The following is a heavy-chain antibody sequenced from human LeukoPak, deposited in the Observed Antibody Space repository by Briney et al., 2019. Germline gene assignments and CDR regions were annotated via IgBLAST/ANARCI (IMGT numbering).Heavy chain of an antibody. CDR3: ARGDKQLVFNRNKGGFDP. D-gene: IGHD6-13*01. V-gene: IGHV3-30*04. Sequence: GGSLRLSCAASGFTFSSYAMHWVRQAPGKGLEWVAVISYDGSNKYYADSVKGRFTISRDNSKNTLYLQMNSLRAEDTALYYCARGDKQLVFNRNKGGFDPWGQGTLVTVSS. CDR2: ISYDGSNK. CDR1: GFTFSSYA. J-gene: IGHJ5*02.